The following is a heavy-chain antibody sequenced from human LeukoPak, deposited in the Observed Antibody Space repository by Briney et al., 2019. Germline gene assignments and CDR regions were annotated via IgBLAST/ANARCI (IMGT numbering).Heavy chain of an antibody. CDR2: MFYSEST. V-gene: IGHV4-61*01. J-gene: IGHJ4*02. Sequence: SETLSLTCSVSGASVSDVNYYWSWIRQPPGKGLEWIGYMFYSESTKYNPSLKSRVTISVDKSKNQFSLNLSSVTAADTAVYYCARYSYGGYYFDYWGQGTLVTVSS. CDR1: GASVSDVNYY. CDR3: ARYSYGGYYFDY. D-gene: IGHD5-18*01.